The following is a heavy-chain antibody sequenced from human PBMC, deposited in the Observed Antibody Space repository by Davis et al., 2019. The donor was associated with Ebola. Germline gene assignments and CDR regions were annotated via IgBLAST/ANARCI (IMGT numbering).Heavy chain of an antibody. V-gene: IGHV1-18*01. Sequence: ASVKVSCKASGYTFNSHGISWVRQAPGQGLEWMAWISAYNGNTNYAQKLQGRVTMTTDTSTSTAYMELRSLRSDDTAVYYCARDAGGYSSSWRRYYYYGMDVWGQGTTVTVSS. CDR2: ISAYNGNT. D-gene: IGHD6-13*01. CDR1: GYTFNSHG. CDR3: ARDAGGYSSSWRRYYYYGMDV. J-gene: IGHJ6*02.